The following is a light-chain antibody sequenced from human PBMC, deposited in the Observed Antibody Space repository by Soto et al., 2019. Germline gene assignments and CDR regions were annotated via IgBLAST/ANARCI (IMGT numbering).Light chain of an antibody. CDR1: QSISSW. CDR3: QQLYSYPIT. CDR2: KAS. V-gene: IGKV1-5*03. J-gene: IGKJ5*01. Sequence: DIQMTQSPSTLSASVGDRVTLTCRASQSISSWLAWYQQKPGKAPKVLIYKASSLESGVPSRFSGSGAGTEFSLTISSLQPDDFATYYCQQLYSYPITFGQGTRLEIK.